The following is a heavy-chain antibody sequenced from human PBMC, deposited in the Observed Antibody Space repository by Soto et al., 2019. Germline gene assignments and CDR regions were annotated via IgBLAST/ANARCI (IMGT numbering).Heavy chain of an antibody. V-gene: IGHV1-69*01. CDR1: GVTFSNAA. CDR2: IIPIFGGA. D-gene: IGHD2-2*02. CDR3: ARDGKYRHQAIITEYFGMDV. Sequence: VQVVQSEAEAKKPGSSVKLSCEVSGVTFSNAAFSWVRQAPGQGLEWMGGIIPIFGGAKYAQKFQGRVEITADELTDILYMEVTSVTIDDTAVSFCARDGKYRHQAIITEYFGMDVWGQGTTVPVS. J-gene: IGHJ6*02.